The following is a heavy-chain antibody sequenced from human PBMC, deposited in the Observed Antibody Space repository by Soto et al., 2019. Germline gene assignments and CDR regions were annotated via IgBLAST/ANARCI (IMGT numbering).Heavy chain of an antibody. Sequence: GASVKVSCKASGGTFSSYTISWVRQAPGQGLEWMGRIIPSGGSTSYAQKFQGRVTMTRDTSTSTVYMELSSLRSEDTAVYYCARDFEQWLVPNYYYYGMDVWGQGTTVTVSS. CDR3: ARDFEQWLVPNYYYYGMDV. CDR2: IIPSGGST. D-gene: IGHD6-19*01. V-gene: IGHV1-46*01. J-gene: IGHJ6*02. CDR1: GGTFSSYT.